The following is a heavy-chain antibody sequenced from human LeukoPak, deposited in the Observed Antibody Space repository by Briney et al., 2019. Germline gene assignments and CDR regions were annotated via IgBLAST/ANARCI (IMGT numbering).Heavy chain of an antibody. Sequence: GGSLRLSCAASGFTFSSYAMSWVRQAPGKGLEWVSAISGSGGYTYYADSVKGRFTISRDNSKNTLHLQMNSLRAEDTAVYYCAKTPYGSGSYYNDYWGQGTLVTVSS. CDR2: ISGSGGYT. CDR3: AKTPYGSGSYYNDY. D-gene: IGHD3-10*01. V-gene: IGHV3-23*01. J-gene: IGHJ4*02. CDR1: GFTFSSYA.